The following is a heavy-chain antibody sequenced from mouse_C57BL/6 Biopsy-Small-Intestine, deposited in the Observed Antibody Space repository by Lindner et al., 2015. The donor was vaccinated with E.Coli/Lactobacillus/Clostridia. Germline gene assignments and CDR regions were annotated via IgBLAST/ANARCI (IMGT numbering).Heavy chain of an antibody. D-gene: IGHD1-1*01. V-gene: IGHV1-26*01. CDR1: GYTFTDYY. J-gene: IGHJ2*01. Sequence: VQLQESGPELVKPGASVKISCKASGYTFTDYYMNWVKQSHGKSLEWIGEINPNNGGTSYNQKFKGKATLTVDKSSSTAYMEFRSLTSEDSAVYFCARNYGSGYYFDYWGQGTTLTVSS. CDR3: ARNYGSGYYFDY. CDR2: INPNNGGT.